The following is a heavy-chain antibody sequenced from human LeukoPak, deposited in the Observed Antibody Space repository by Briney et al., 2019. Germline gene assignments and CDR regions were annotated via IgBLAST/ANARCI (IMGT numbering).Heavy chain of an antibody. Sequence: SVKVSCKASGGTFSSYAISWVRQAPGQGLEWMGRIIPILGIANYAQKFQGRVTITADKSTSTAYMELRSLRSDDTAVYYCARDSSGWWAGADYWGQGTLVTVSS. CDR2: IIPILGIA. J-gene: IGHJ4*02. CDR3: ARDSSGWWAGADY. D-gene: IGHD6-19*01. V-gene: IGHV1-69*04. CDR1: GGTFSSYA.